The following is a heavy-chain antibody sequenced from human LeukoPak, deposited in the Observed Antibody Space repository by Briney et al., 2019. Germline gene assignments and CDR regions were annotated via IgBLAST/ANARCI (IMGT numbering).Heavy chain of an antibody. CDR2: IYYSGST. V-gene: IGHV4-59*01. CDR3: ARDLRGGLDAFDI. CDR1: GGSISSYY. Sequence: SETLSLTCAVSGGSISSYYWSWIRQPPGKGLEWIGYIYYSGSTNYNPSLKSRVTISVDTSKNQFSLKLSSVTAADTAVYYCARDLRGGLDAFDIWGQGTMVTVSS. D-gene: IGHD2-15*01. J-gene: IGHJ3*02.